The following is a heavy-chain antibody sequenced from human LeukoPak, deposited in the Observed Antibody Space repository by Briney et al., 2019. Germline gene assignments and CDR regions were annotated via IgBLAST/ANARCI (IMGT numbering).Heavy chain of an antibody. J-gene: IGHJ4*02. CDR2: IWYDGSNK. CDR1: GFTFSSYG. D-gene: IGHD5-18*01. V-gene: IGHV3-33*01. Sequence: PGRSLRLSCAASGFTFSSYGMHWVRQAPGKGLEWVAVIWYDGSNKYYADSVKGRFTISRDNAKNSLYLQMNSLRAEDTSVYYCARVAYTYGFDYWGQGTLVTVSS. CDR3: ARVAYTYGFDY.